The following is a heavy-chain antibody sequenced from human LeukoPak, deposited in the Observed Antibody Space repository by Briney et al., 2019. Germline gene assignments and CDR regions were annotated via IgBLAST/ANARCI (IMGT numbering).Heavy chain of an antibody. Sequence: PGGSLRLSCAASGFTFSNYCMHWVRQAPGKGLVWVSLINSDGSSTIYADSVKGRFTISRDNAKNTLYLQMNSLRGEDTAVYYCARGLTIFGVVNDAFDIWGQGTMVTVSS. J-gene: IGHJ3*02. V-gene: IGHV3-74*01. D-gene: IGHD3-3*01. CDR3: ARGLTIFGVVNDAFDI. CDR1: GFTFSNYC. CDR2: INSDGSST.